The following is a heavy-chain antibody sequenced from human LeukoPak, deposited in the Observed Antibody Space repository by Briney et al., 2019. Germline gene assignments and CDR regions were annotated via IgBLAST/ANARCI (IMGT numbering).Heavy chain of an antibody. D-gene: IGHD5-18*01. J-gene: IGHJ4*02. CDR1: GYTFTTYY. CDR3: ARVGSSYGYSGYFDY. V-gene: IGHV1-46*01. CDR2: INPSGGST. Sequence: ASVKVSCKASGYTFTTYYMHWVRQAPGQGLEWMGIINPSGGSTSYAQKFQGRVTITADKSTSTAYMELSSLRSEDTAVYYCARVGSSYGYSGYFDYWGQGTLVTVSS.